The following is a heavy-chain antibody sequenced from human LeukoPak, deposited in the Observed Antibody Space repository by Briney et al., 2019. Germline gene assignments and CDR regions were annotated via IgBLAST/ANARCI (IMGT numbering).Heavy chain of an antibody. CDR1: GFTFSDYS. J-gene: IGHJ4*02. CDR3: ARDLSISILDY. V-gene: IGHV3-48*01. D-gene: IGHD2-21*01. Sequence: GGSLRLSCAASGFTFSDYSMNWDRQAPGKGLEWVSYISSSSSTIYYADFVKGRFTISRDNAKNSLYLQMNSLRAEDTALYYCARDLSISILDYWGQGTLVTVSS. CDR2: ISSSSSTI.